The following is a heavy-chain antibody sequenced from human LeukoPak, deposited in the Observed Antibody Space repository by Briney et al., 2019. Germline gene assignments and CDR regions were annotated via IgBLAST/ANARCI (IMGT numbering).Heavy chain of an antibody. V-gene: IGHV3-7*01. J-gene: IGHJ6*02. CDR3: AGADSGSYPRYYYGMDV. D-gene: IGHD1-26*01. CDR2: RKQDGSEK. CDR1: GFTFSSYW. Sequence: GGSLRLSCAASGFTFSSYWMSWVRQAPGKGLEWVANRKQDGSEKYYVDSVKGRFTISRDNAKNSLYLQMNSLRAEDTAVYYCAGADSGSYPRYYYGMDVWGQGTTVTVSS.